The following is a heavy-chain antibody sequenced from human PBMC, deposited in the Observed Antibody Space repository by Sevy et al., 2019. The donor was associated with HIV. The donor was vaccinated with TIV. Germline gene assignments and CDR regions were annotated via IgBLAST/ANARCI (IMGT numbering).Heavy chain of an antibody. Sequence: GGSLRLSCAASGFTFSSYGMHWVRQAPGKGLEWVAFIRYDGSNKYYADSVKGRFTISRDNSKNTLYLQMNSLRAEDTAVYYCAKDGQGCCTGGVCYSYYYYGMDVWGQGTTVTVSS. CDR1: GFTFSSYG. D-gene: IGHD2-8*02. V-gene: IGHV3-30*02. J-gene: IGHJ6*02. CDR2: IRYDGSNK. CDR3: AKDGQGCCTGGVCYSYYYYGMDV.